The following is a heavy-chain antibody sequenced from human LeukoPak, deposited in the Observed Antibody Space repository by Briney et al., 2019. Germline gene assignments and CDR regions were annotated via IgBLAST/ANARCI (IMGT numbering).Heavy chain of an antibody. Sequence: PGGSLRLSCAASGFTFSSYAMHWVRQAPGKGLEWVAVISYDGSNKKYADSVKGRFTISRDNSKNTLYLQMNTLRVEDTAVYYCARGTLIATGWELLLFPWFDPWGQGTLVTVSS. J-gene: IGHJ5*02. CDR1: GFTFSSYA. V-gene: IGHV3-30*04. CDR3: ARGTLIATGWELLLFPWFDP. CDR2: ISYDGSNK. D-gene: IGHD2-15*01.